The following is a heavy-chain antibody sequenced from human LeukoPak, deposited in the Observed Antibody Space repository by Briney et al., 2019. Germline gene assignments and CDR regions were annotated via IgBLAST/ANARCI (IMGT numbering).Heavy chain of an antibody. CDR3: TKELHVAVAVADYYYFYMDL. Sequence: PGGSLRLSCAASVFAFSSFAMGWVRQSPGKGLEWLSTINGGGNTTFYADSVKGRFTISRDNSKNTLYLHMDSLRPDDTAIYYCTKELHVAVAVADYYYFYMDLWGRGTGVSVSS. CDR2: INGGGNTT. D-gene: IGHD6-19*01. J-gene: IGHJ6*03. V-gene: IGHV3-23*01. CDR1: VFAFSSFA.